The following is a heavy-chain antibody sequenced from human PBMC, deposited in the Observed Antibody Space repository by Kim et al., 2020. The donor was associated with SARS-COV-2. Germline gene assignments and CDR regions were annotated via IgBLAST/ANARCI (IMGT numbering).Heavy chain of an antibody. V-gene: IGHV4-59*09. Sequence: NPSLKGRVTISVDTSKNQFSLKLSSVTAADTAVYYCARGLEGYSSGWYWDYWGQGTLVTVSS. J-gene: IGHJ4*02. D-gene: IGHD6-19*01. CDR3: ARGLEGYSSGWYWDY.